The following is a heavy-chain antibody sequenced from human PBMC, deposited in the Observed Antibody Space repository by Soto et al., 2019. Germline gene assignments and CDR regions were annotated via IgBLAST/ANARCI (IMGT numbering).Heavy chain of an antibody. D-gene: IGHD3-10*01. V-gene: IGHV4-31*03. CDR3: ARDRITTVRGVIIHYYGMDV. J-gene: IGHJ6*02. CDR1: GGSISSGGYY. CDR2: IYYSGST. Sequence: SETLSLTCTVSGGSISSGGYYWSWVRQHPGKGLEWIGYIYYSGSTYYKPSLKSRLTISVDTSKNQFSLKLSSVTAADTAVYYCARDRITTVRGVIIHYYGMDVWGQGTTVTVSS.